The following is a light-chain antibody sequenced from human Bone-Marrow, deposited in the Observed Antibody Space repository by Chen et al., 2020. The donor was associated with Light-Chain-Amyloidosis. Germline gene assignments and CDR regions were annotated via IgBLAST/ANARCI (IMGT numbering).Light chain of an antibody. CDR1: DLPTKY. CDR2: RDT. Sequence: SYELTQPPSVSVSPGQTARLTCSGDDLPTKYAYWYQQQPGQAPVLVIHRDTERPSGISERFSGSSSVTTATLTISGGQAEDDADYHCQSADSSGTYEVIFGGGTKLTVL. J-gene: IGLJ2*01. V-gene: IGLV3-25*03. CDR3: QSADSSGTYEVI.